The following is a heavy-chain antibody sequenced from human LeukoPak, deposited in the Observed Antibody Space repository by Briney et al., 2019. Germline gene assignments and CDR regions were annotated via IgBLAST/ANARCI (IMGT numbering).Heavy chain of an antibody. CDR2: IIPIFGTA. V-gene: IGHV1-69*13. D-gene: IGHD4-17*01. Sequence: ASVKVSCKASGGTFSSYAISWVRQAPGQGLEWMGGIIPIFGTANYAQKFQVRVTITADESTSTAYMELSSLRSEDTAAYYCARDRITTVTTYAFDIWGQGTMVTVSS. CDR3: ARDRITTVTTYAFDI. J-gene: IGHJ3*02. CDR1: GGTFSSYA.